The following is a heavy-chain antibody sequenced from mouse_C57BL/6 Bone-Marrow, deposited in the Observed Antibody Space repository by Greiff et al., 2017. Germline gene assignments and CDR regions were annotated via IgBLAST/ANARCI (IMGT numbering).Heavy chain of an antibody. V-gene: IGHV1-7*01. Sequence: QVHVKQSGAELAKPGASVKLSCKASGYTFTSYWMHWVKQRPGQGLEWIGYTNPSSGYTKYNQKFKDKATLTADKSSSTAYMQLSSLTYEDSAVYYCARSLSGSSPYYAMDYWGQGTSVTVSS. CDR3: ARSLSGSSPYYAMDY. CDR1: GYTFTSYW. D-gene: IGHD1-1*01. CDR2: TNPSSGYT. J-gene: IGHJ4*01.